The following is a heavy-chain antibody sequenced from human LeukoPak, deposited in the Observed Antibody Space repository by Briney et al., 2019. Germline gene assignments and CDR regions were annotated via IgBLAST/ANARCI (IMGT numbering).Heavy chain of an antibody. CDR2: MNPNSGNT. D-gene: IGHD6-13*01. Sequence: ASVKVSCKASGYTFTSYDINWVRQATGQGLEWMGWMNPNSGNTGYAQKFQGRVTMTRNTSISTAYMELSSLRSEDTAVYYCARDYSSSWYPMGYGMDVWGQGTTVTVSS. CDR3: ARDYSSSWYPMGYGMDV. J-gene: IGHJ6*02. V-gene: IGHV1-8*01. CDR1: GYTFTSYD.